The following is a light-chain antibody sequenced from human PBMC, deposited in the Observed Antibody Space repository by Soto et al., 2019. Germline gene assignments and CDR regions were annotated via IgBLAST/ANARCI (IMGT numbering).Light chain of an antibody. CDR3: QQYDTFST. Sequence: DIQMTQSPSTLSASVGDRVTITCRASQSISSWMAWYQQKPGKAPKLLIHGASSLESGVPSRFSGTGSGTEFTLTISSLQPDDFATYYCQQYDTFSTFGQGTKVEIK. J-gene: IGKJ1*01. CDR2: GAS. V-gene: IGKV1-5*01. CDR1: QSISSW.